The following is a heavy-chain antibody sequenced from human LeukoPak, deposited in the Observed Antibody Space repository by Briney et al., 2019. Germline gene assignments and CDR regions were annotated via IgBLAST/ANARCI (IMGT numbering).Heavy chain of an antibody. J-gene: IGHJ5*02. D-gene: IGHD6-19*01. V-gene: IGHV4-34*01. CDR1: GGSFSGYY. CDR3: ARDTSSGWYNWFDP. CDR2: INHSGST. Sequence: KTSETLSLTCAAYGGSFSGYYWSWIRQPPGKGLEWIGEINHSGSTNYNPSLKSRVTISVDTSKNQFSLKLSSVTAADTAVYYCARDTSSGWYNWFDPWGQGTLVTVSS.